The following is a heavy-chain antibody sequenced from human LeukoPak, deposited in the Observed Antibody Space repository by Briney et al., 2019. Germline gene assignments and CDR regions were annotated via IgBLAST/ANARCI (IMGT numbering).Heavy chain of an antibody. Sequence: SQTLSLTCVISWYSVSSNNAAWNWIMQSPSRGLEWLVRRDYRFKWYKDYTASVKSRITINPDTSKKQFSLQLKSVTSEDTAVYYCAREGSDSYGHDKYFDYWGQGNLVTVSS. CDR3: AREGSDSYGHDKYFDY. CDR1: WYSVSSNNAA. V-gene: IGHV6-1*01. J-gene: IGHJ4*02. CDR2: RDYRFKWYK. D-gene: IGHD5-18*01.